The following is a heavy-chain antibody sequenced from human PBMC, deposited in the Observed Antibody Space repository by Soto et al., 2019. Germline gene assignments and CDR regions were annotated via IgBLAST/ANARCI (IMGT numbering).Heavy chain of an antibody. CDR1: GYTFTSYD. V-gene: IGHV1-8*01. D-gene: IGHD3-3*01. CDR3: ARDGVGTIDFDY. J-gene: IGHJ4*02. Sequence: ASVKVSCKASGYTFTSYDINWVRQATGQGLEWMGWMNPNSGNTGYAQKFQGRVTMTRNTSISTAYMELSSLRSEDTAVYYCARDGVGTIDFDYWGQGTQVTVSS. CDR2: MNPNSGNT.